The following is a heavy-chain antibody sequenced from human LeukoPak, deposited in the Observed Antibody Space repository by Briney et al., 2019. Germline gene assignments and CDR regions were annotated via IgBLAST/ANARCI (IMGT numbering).Heavy chain of an antibody. J-gene: IGHJ4*02. CDR1: GFTFSDYY. CDR2: ISSSGGST. D-gene: IGHD3-16*01. Sequence: GGSLRLSCAASGFTFSDYYMSWIRQAPGKGLEWVSYISSSGGSTYYADSVKGRFTISRDNSKNTLYLQMNSLRAEDTAVYYCAKINPYDYVWGSADYWGQGTLVTVSS. CDR3: AKINPYDYVWGSADY. V-gene: IGHV3-23*01.